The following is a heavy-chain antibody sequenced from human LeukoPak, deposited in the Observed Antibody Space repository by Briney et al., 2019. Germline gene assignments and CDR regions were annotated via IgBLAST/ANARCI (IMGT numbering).Heavy chain of an antibody. CDR2: INHSGST. J-gene: IGHJ5*02. CDR3: ARGSSYGSGSYYGWFDP. CDR1: GGSFSGYY. V-gene: IGHV4-34*01. Sequence: KPSETLSLTCAVYGGSFSGYYWSWIRQPPGKGLEWIGEINHSGSTNYNPSLKSRVTISVDTSKNQFSLKLSSVTAADTAVYYCARGSSYGSGSYYGWFDPWGQGTLVTVSS. D-gene: IGHD3-10*01.